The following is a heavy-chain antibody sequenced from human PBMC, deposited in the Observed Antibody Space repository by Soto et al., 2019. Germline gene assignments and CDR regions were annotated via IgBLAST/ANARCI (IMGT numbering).Heavy chain of an antibody. J-gene: IGHJ3*02. CDR2: ISGSGGST. CDR3: AKGGAYGEPPFDAFDI. D-gene: IGHD4-17*01. V-gene: IGHV3-23*01. CDR1: GFTFSSYA. Sequence: EVQLLESGGGLVQPGGSLRLSCAASGFTFSSYAMSWVRQAPGKGLEWVSAISGSGGSTYYADSVKGRCTISRDNSKNTLYLQMHILRAEDTGVDYCAKGGAYGEPPFDAFDIWGQGTMVTVSS.